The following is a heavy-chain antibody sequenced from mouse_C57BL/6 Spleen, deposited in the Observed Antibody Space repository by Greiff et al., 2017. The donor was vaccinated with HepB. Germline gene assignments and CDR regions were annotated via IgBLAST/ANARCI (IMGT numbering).Heavy chain of an antibody. V-gene: IGHV1-18*01. CDR1: GYTFTDYN. J-gene: IGHJ1*03. CDR3: ARGGYYGSSYDWYFDV. CDR2: INPNNGGT. Sequence: VQLKESGPELVKPGALVKIPCKASGYTFTDYNMDWVKQSHGKSLEWIGDINPNNGGTIYNQKFKGKATLTVDKSSSTAYMELRSLTSEDTAVYYCARGGYYGSSYDWYFDVWGTGTTVTVSS. D-gene: IGHD1-1*01.